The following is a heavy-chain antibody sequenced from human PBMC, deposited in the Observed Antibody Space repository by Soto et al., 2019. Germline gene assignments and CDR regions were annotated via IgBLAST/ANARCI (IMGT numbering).Heavy chain of an antibody. J-gene: IGHJ6*02. CDR2: ISSSGGST. CDR1: GFTFSSYA. V-gene: IGHV3-23*01. CDR3: AKDQMVYYYYGMDV. Sequence: GGSLRLSCAASGFTFSSYAMSWVRQAPGKGLEWVSAISSSGGSTYYADSVKGRFTISRDNSKNTLFLQMNSLRAEDTAVYYCAKDQMVYYYYGMDVWGQGTTVTVSS. D-gene: IGHD2-8*01.